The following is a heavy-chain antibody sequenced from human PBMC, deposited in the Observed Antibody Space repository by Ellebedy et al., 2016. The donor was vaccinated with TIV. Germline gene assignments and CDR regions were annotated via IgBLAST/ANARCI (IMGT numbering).Heavy chain of an antibody. CDR2: TYYRSKWYN. J-gene: IGHJ6*02. V-gene: IGHV6-1*01. D-gene: IGHD6-13*01. Sequence: MPSETLSPTCALSGPSVSSNSVAWHCLRQSPSRGLEWPGRTYYRSKWYNDYAVSVKGRITINPDTSKNQFSLQPNSVTPEDTAVYYWARAGFNSNWAHLGWDVWGRGTTVTVSS. CDR1: GPSVSSNSVA. CDR3: ARAGFNSNWAHLGWDV.